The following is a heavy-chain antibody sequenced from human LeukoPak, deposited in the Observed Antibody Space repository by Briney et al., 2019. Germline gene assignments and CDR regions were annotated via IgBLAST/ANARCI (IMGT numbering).Heavy chain of an antibody. CDR3: ARDYSITMVRGVIIDY. CDR2: ISSSSSYI. CDR1: GFTFSSYS. J-gene: IGHJ4*02. D-gene: IGHD3-10*01. Sequence: GGSLRLSCAASGFTFSSYSMNWVRQAPGKGLEWVSSISSSSSYIYYADSVKGRFTISRDNAKNPLYLQMNSLRAEDTAVYYCARDYSITMVRGVIIDYWGQGTLVTVSS. V-gene: IGHV3-21*01.